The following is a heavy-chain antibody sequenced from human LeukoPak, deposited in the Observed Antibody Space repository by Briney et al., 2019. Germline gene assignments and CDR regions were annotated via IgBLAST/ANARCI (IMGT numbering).Heavy chain of an antibody. CDR3: ARDTFQPGLIDS. CDR1: GFTFSRYA. Sequence: PGGSLRLSCAASGFTFSRYAMNWVRQAPGKGLEWVSYINTDSSDIHYADSVKGRFTISRDNARNTPYLQLSSLRAEDSAVYYCARDTFQPGLIDSWGQGTLVTVSS. CDR2: INTDSSDI. J-gene: IGHJ4*02. V-gene: IGHV3-21*05. D-gene: IGHD2-2*01.